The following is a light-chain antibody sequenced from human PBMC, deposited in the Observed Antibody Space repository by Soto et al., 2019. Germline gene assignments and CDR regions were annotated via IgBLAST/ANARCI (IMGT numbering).Light chain of an antibody. CDR2: GNS. J-gene: IGLJ1*01. CDR1: SSNIGAGYD. V-gene: IGLV1-40*01. CDR3: QSYDSSLSGYV. Sequence: QSVLTQPPSGSGAPGQRGTISCTGSSSNIGAGYDVHWYQQLPGTAPKLLIYGNSNRPSGVPDRFSGSKSGTSASLAITGLQAEDEADYYCQSYDSSLSGYVFGTGTKVT.